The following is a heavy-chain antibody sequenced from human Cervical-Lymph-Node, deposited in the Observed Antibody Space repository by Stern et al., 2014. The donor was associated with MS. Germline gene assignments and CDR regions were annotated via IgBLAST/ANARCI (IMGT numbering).Heavy chain of an antibody. J-gene: IGHJ4*02. D-gene: IGHD1-1*01. Sequence: VQLVQSGAEVNQPGASVKLSCTTSGYFFTKYWIHWVRQAPGQGLEWVGIIQPRYGETIYGQYVEGRVTMPRDSSRNTVYLELANLRFEDTAVYYCARLESVTASWNDWGQGSLLTVSS. CDR1: GYFFTKYW. CDR3: ARLESVTASWND. CDR2: IQPRYGET. V-gene: IGHV1-46*04.